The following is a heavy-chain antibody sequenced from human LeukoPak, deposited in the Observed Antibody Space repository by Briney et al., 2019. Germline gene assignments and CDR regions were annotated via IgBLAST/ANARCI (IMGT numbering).Heavy chain of an antibody. V-gene: IGHV3-48*03. CDR2: ISSSGSTI. CDR1: GFTFSTYE. Sequence: GGSLRLSCAASGFTFSTYEMNWVRRAPGKGLEWVSYISSSGSTIYYADSVKRRFTISRDNAQNSLYLQMNSLRAEDTAVYYCARPGPYGSGSAYNWFDPWGQGTQVTVSS. D-gene: IGHD3-10*01. CDR3: ARPGPYGSGSAYNWFDP. J-gene: IGHJ5*02.